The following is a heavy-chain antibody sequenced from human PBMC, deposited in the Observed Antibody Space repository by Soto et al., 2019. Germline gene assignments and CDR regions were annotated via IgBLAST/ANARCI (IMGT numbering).Heavy chain of an antibody. CDR1: GFTFFNQA. CDR2: ISGGSETT. D-gene: IGHD6-13*01. V-gene: IGHV3-23*01. Sequence: EVQLLESGGGLVQPGGSLRLSCAASGFTFFNQALSWVRQAPGRGLQWVSAISGGSETTSYADSVKGRFTISRDNSRNTLYLQMTSLRAEDTGVYFCAKGGGGYSSTLGLRGDVSWGQGTLVTVSS. CDR3: AKGGGGYSSTLGLRGDVS. J-gene: IGHJ5*02.